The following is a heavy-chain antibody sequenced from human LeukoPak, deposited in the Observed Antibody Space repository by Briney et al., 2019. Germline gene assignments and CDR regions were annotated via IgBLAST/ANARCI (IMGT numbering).Heavy chain of an antibody. D-gene: IGHD3-3*01. CDR2: ISSGSSYI. V-gene: IGHV3-21*01. CDR3: ASTGSGYYIRFDY. J-gene: IGHJ4*02. CDR1: GFTFSSYS. Sequence: GGSLTLSCAASGFTFSSYSMNWVRQAPGKGLEWVSSISSGSSYIYYADSVKDRFTISRDNAKNSLYLQMNSLRAEDTAVYYCASTGSGYYIRFDYWGQGTLVTVSS.